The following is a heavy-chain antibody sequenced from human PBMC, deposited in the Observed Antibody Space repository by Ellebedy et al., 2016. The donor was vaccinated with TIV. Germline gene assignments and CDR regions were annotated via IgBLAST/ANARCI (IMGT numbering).Heavy chain of an antibody. CDR2: IKEDGSEK. D-gene: IGHD3-10*01. J-gene: IGHJ4*02. V-gene: IGHV3-7*01. CDR3: ARDKGAMSTTPGSRFDY. Sequence: GGSLRLXXAASGFIFNNYWMSWVRQAPGKGLEWVANIKEDGSEKYYVDSVKGRFTISRDNAKNSLFLQMNSLRADDTAVYFCARDKGAMSTTPGSRFDYWGQGNLVSVSS. CDR1: GFIFNNYW.